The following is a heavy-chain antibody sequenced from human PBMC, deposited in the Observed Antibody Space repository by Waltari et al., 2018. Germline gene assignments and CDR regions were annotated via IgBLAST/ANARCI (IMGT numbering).Heavy chain of an antibody. CDR2: SYHSGST. Sequence: QVHLQQSGPELVKPSQTLSLPYTVSGGSIVSGGSYWSWIRQHPGKGLEWIGYSYHSGSTYYDPSLKSRVTTSVDRSKNQFSLKLSSVTAADTAVYYCARVNSSGYYYSPLYYFDYWGQGTLVTVSS. J-gene: IGHJ4*02. V-gene: IGHV4-30-2*01. CDR3: ARVNSSGYYYSPLYYFDY. CDR1: GGSIVSGGSY. D-gene: IGHD3-22*01.